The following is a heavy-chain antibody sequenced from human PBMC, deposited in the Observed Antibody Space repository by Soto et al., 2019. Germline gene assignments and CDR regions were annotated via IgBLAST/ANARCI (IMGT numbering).Heavy chain of an antibody. CDR3: ASSYGSGRNYFDY. J-gene: IGHJ4*02. V-gene: IGHV3-53*04. D-gene: IGHD3-10*01. Sequence: PGGSLRLSCAASGFTVSSNYMSWVRQAPGKGLEWVSVIYSGGSTYYADSVKGRFTISRHNSKNTLYLQMNSLRAEDTAVYYCASSYGSGRNYFDYWGQGTLVTVSS. CDR1: GFTVSSNY. CDR2: IYSGGST.